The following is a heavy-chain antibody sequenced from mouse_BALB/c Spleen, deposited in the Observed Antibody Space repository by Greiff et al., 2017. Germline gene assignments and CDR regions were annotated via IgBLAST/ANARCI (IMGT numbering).Heavy chain of an antibody. CDR1: GFTFSSYA. D-gene: IGHD2-1*01. V-gene: IGHV5-6-5*01. CDR3: ARYGNYSWYFDV. J-gene: IGHJ1*01. Sequence: EVKLQESGGGLVKPGGSLKLSCAASGFTFSSYAMSWVRQTPEKRLEWVASISSGGSTYYPDSVKGRFTISRDNARNILYLQMSSLRSEDTAMYYCARYGNYSWYFDVWGAGTTVTVSS. CDR2: ISSGGST.